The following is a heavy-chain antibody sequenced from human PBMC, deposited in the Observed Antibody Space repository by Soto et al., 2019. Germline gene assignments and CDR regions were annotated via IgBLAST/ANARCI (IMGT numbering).Heavy chain of an antibody. CDR2: IKQDGSEK. J-gene: IGHJ6*02. CDR1: GFTFSSYW. Sequence: GGSLRLSCAASGFTFSSYWMSWVRQAPGKGLEWVANIKQDGSEKYYVDSVKGRFTISRDNAKNSLYLQMNSLRAEDTAVYYCARDRREYYDSSGYYYDYYYYGMDVWGQGTTVTVSS. D-gene: IGHD3-22*01. CDR3: ARDRREYYDSSGYYYDYYYYGMDV. V-gene: IGHV3-7*03.